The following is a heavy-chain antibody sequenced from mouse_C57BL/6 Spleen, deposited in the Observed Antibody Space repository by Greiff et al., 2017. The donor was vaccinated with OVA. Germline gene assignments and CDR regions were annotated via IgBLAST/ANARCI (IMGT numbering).Heavy chain of an antibody. V-gene: IGHV5-17*01. CDR2: ISSGSSTI. CDR3: ARPSWASYWYFDV. Sequence: EVKLVESGGGLVKPGGSLKLSCAASGFTFSDYGMHWVRQAPEKGLEWVAYISSGSSTIYYADTVKGRFTISRDNAKNTLFLQMTSLRSEDTAMYYGARPSWASYWYFDVWGTGTTVTVSS. D-gene: IGHD4-1*01. CDR1: GFTFSDYG. J-gene: IGHJ1*03.